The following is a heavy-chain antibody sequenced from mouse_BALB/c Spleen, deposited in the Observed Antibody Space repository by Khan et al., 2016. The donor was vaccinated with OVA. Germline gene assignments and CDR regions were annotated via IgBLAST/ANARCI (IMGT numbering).Heavy chain of an antibody. Sequence: VQLQESGAELAKPGASVKMSCKASGYTFINYWILWVKQRPGQGMEWIGYINPSTAYTEYNQNFQDKATLTADKSSRTAYMQLSSLTSEASAVYYCARRGLRWDFDYGGQGTTLTVSS. CDR1: GYTFINYW. CDR2: INPSTAYT. CDR3: ARRGLRWDFDY. J-gene: IGHJ2*01. V-gene: IGHV1-7*01. D-gene: IGHD1-1*01.